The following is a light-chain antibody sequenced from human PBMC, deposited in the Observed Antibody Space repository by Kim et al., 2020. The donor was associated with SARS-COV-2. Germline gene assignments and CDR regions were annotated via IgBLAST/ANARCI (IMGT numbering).Light chain of an antibody. CDR1: QTIGSY. CDR2: AAS. V-gene: IGKV1-39*01. CDR3: QQSYGSPLT. J-gene: IGKJ4*02. Sequence: IQMTQSPSSLSASIGDRVTITCRASQTIGSYVNWYQQKPGKAPKVLIYAASSLQSGVPSRFSGSGSGRDFTLTISSLQPEDIATYYCQQSYGSPLTFGGETKVEI.